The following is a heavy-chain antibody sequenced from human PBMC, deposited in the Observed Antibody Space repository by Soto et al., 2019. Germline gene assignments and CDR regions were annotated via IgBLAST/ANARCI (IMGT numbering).Heavy chain of an antibody. J-gene: IGHJ5*02. CDR3: ARELNYGDPHGADWFDP. Sequence: SETLSLTCTVSGGSISSYYWSWIRQPAGKGLEWIGRIYTSGSTPYNPSLKSRVTMSVDTSKNQCSLQLSPVTAAHTAVDDYARELNYGDPHGADWFDPSGQGSLVT. CDR2: IYTSGST. CDR1: GGSISSYY. V-gene: IGHV4-4*07. D-gene: IGHD4-17*01.